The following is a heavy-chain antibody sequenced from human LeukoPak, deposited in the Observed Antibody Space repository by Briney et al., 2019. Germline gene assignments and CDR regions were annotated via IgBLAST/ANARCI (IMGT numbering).Heavy chain of an antibody. CDR2: ISYDGSNK. Sequence: GRSLRLSCAASGFTFSSYAMHWVRQAPGKGLEWVAVISYDGSNKYYADSVKGRFTISRDNSKNTLYLQMNNLRAEDTAVYYCARDKGTTEHSNWFDPWGQGTLVTVSS. CDR1: GFTFSSYA. J-gene: IGHJ5*02. CDR3: ARDKGTTEHSNWFDP. V-gene: IGHV3-30-3*01. D-gene: IGHD4-17*01.